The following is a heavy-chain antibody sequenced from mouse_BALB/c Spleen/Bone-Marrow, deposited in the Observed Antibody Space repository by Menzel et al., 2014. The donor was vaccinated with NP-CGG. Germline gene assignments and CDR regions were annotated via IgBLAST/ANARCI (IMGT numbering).Heavy chain of an antibody. CDR3: ASGNYFNFDY. CDR2: ISYDGSN. V-gene: IGHV3-6*02. CDR1: GYSITSGYY. Sequence: EVQLQQSGPGLVKPSQSLSLTCSVTGYSITSGYYWNWIRQFPVNKLEWMGYISYDGSNNYNPSLKNRISITRDTSKNQFFLKLNSVTTEDTATYYCASGNYFNFDYWGQGTTLTVSS. D-gene: IGHD2-1*01. J-gene: IGHJ2*01.